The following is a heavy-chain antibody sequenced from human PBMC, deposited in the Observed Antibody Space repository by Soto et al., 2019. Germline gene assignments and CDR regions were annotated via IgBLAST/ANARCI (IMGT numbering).Heavy chain of an antibody. V-gene: IGHV1-69*01. CDR3: ARDRDTSLGPTDY. D-gene: IGHD5-18*01. CDR2: FLPIYGTA. CDR1: GGTFGIRTTYA. Sequence: QVQLVQSGAEVKKPGSSVKVSCKASGGTFGIRTTYAIPWVRQAPGQGPEWMGGFLPIYGTAYYTEKFQGRVTFTADESTSTAYMELRSLRSEDTAIYYCARDRDTSLGPTDYWGQGTLVTVTS. J-gene: IGHJ4*02.